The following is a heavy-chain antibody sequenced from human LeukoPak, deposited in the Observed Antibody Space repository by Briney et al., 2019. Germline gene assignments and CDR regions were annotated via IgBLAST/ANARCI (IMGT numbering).Heavy chain of an antibody. J-gene: IGHJ5*02. CDR1: GGTFSSYA. CDR2: IIPIFGTA. D-gene: IGHD2-2*01. CDR3: ARGYCSSTSCRHNWFDP. V-gene: IGHV1-69*13. Sequence: SVKVSCKASGGTFSSYAISWVRQAPGQGLEWMGGIIPIFGTANYAQKFQGRVTITADESTSTAYMELSSLRSEDTAVYYCARGYCSSTSCRHNWFDPWGQGTLVTVSS.